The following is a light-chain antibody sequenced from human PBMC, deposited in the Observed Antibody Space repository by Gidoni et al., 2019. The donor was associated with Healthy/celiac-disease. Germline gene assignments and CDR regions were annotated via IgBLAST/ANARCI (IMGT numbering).Light chain of an antibody. CDR3: QSADSSGTLYV. V-gene: IGLV3-25*03. CDR2: KAS. CDR1: ALPKQY. Sequence: SYELTQPPSASVSPGQTASITCPGDALPKQYAYWYQQKPGQAPVLVIYKASERPPGIPERFSGSSSGTTVTFTISGVQAEDEADYYCQSADSSGTLYVFGTGTKVTVL. J-gene: IGLJ1*01.